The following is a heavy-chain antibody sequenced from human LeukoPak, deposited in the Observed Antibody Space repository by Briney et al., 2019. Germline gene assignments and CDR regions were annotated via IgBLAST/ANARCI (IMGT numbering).Heavy chain of an antibody. J-gene: IGHJ4*02. CDR1: GFTFSSYT. CDR3: ARWEQQLVQGIGY. D-gene: IGHD6-13*01. Sequence: GGSLRLSCAASGFTFSSYTMHWVRQAPGKGLEWVAVISYDGSNKYYADSVKGRFTISRDNSKNTLYLQMNSLRAEDTAVYYCARWEQQLVQGIGYWGQGTLVTVSS. V-gene: IGHV3-30-3*01. CDR2: ISYDGSNK.